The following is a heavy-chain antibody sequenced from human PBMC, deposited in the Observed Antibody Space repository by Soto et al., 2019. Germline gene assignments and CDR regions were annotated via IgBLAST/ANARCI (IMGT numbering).Heavy chain of an antibody. CDR1: GLTFGDYA. CDR2: IRSNTFGGTT. J-gene: IGHJ4*02. V-gene: IGHV3-49*03. D-gene: IGHD3-9*01. CDR3: SRDDSDWFFN. Sequence: GGSLRLSCTASGLTFGDYAMGWFRQAPGRGLERIGFIRSNTFGGTTVYAASVKGRFTISRDDSKKTAYLQMNSLESEDTAVYYCSRDDSDWFFNWGRGTLVTVSS.